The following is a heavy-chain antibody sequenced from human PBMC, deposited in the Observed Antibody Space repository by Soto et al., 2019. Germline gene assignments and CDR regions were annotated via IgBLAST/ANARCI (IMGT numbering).Heavy chain of an antibody. CDR1: GYTFTSYG. V-gene: IGHV1-18*01. Sequence: ASVKVSCKASGYTFTSYGISWVRQAPGQGLEWMGWISAYNGNTNYAQKLQGRVTMTTDTSTSTAYMELRSLRSDDTAVYYCARESMPVSTMATYYYYYYMDVWGKGTTVTVSS. CDR3: ARESMPVSTMATYYYYYYMDV. J-gene: IGHJ6*03. D-gene: IGHD2-2*01. CDR2: ISAYNGNT.